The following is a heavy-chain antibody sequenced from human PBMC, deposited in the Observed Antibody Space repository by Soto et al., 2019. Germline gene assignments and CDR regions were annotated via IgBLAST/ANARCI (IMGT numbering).Heavy chain of an antibody. CDR3: ARGIVGAAGVYFQH. CDR1: GGSISSGGYY. D-gene: IGHD1-26*01. J-gene: IGHJ1*01. Sequence: QVQLQESGPGLVKPSQTLSLTCTVSGGSISSGGYYWSWIRQHPGKGLEWMGYIYYSGSTYYNPSLKSRVTISVDTSKQQFSLKLSSVTAADTAVYYCARGIVGAAGVYFQHWGQGTLVTVSS. CDR2: IYYSGST. V-gene: IGHV4-31*03.